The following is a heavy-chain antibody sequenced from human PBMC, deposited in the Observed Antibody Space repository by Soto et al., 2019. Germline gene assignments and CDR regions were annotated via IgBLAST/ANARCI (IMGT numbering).Heavy chain of an antibody. CDR1: GGTFSRYT. CDR2: VVPKIGSI. V-gene: IGHV1-69*02. D-gene: IGHD1-20*01. CDR3: WNDGNFEY. J-gene: IGHJ4*02. Sequence: QVQLVQSGAEVKKPGSSVKVSCKAPGGTFSRYTINWVRQAPGQGLEWMGRVVPKIGSINFIRKFQGRLTLTADKSTRTAFLELSSRRPARGGRESNWNDGNFEYWGQGTQVTVSS.